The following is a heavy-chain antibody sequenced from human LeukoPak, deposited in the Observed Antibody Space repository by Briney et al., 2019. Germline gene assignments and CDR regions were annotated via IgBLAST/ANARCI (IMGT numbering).Heavy chain of an antibody. CDR2: IKQDGSEK. D-gene: IGHD3-22*01. CDR3: ARGLEDYYDSSGYYSEAFDI. V-gene: IGHV3-7*01. J-gene: IGHJ3*02. Sequence: GGSLRLSCAASGFTVSSNYMSWVHQAPGKGLEWVANIKQDGSEKYYVDSVKGRFTISRDNAKNSLYLQMNSLRAEDTAVYYCARGLEDYYDSSGYYSEAFDIWGQGTMVTVSS. CDR1: GFTVSSNY.